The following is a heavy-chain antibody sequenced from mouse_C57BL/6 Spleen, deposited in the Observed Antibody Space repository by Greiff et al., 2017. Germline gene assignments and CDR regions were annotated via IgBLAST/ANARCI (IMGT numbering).Heavy chain of an antibody. Sequence: VQLQQPGAELVKPGASVKLSCKASGYTFTSYWMHWVKQRPGQGLEWIGIIHPNSGSTNYNEKFKSKATLTVDKSSSTAYMQLSSLTSEDSAVYYCARERQTGTLDYWGQGTTLTVSS. CDR2: IHPNSGST. D-gene: IGHD4-1*01. CDR3: ARERQTGTLDY. CDR1: GYTFTSYW. V-gene: IGHV1-64*01. J-gene: IGHJ2*01.